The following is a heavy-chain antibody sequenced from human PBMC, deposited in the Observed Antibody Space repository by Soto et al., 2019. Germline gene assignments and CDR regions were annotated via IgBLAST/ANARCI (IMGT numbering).Heavy chain of an antibody. J-gene: IGHJ4*02. V-gene: IGHV1-69*13. Sequence: ASVKVSCKASGGTFSIYAISWVLQAPGQGLEWMGGIIPIFGTANYAQKFQGRVTITADESTSTAYMELSSLRSEDTAVYYCARDRNGYYRYYFDYWGQGTLVTVSS. CDR2: IIPIFGTA. CDR1: GGTFSIYA. D-gene: IGHD3-22*01. CDR3: ARDRNGYYRYYFDY.